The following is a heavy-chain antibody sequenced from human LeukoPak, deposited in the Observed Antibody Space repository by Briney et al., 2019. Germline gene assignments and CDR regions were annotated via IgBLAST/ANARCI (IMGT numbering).Heavy chain of an antibody. V-gene: IGHV4-38-2*02. CDR2: FYRSGST. CDR1: GYSISSDSY. CDR3: ARRPYYYDSSGPFRP. D-gene: IGHD3-22*01. Sequence: SETLSLTCTVSGYSISSDSYWGWIRQPPGRGLEWIGTFYRSGSTYYNPSLRSRVTISVDTSKNQFSLKLSSVTAADTAVYYCARRPYYYDSSGPFRPWGQGTLVTVSS. J-gene: IGHJ5*02.